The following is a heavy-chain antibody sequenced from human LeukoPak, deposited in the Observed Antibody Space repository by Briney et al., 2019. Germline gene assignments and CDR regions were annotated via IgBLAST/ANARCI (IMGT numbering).Heavy chain of an antibody. D-gene: IGHD6-19*01. CDR3: ARASRLVPGEDRLDY. J-gene: IGHJ4*02. CDR2: INPNSGDT. V-gene: IGHV1-2*02. Sequence: ASVKVSCKASGYIFTGYYMHWVRQAPGQGLEWMGWINPNSGDTNYAQKFQGRVTMTRDTSISTAYMELSRLRSDDTAVYYCARASRLVPGEDRLDYWGQGTLITVSS. CDR1: GYIFTGYY.